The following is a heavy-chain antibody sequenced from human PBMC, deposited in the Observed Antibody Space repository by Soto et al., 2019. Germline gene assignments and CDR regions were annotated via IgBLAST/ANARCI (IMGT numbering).Heavy chain of an antibody. CDR1: GYTFTSYG. CDR3: ARVQAFTYYAFSSGSSNDAFDI. D-gene: IGHD3-3*01. J-gene: IGHJ3*02. Sequence: ASVKVSCKASGYTFTSYGISWVRQAPGQGLEWMGWISAYNGNTNYAQKLQGRVTMTTDTSTSTAYMELRSLRSDDTAVYYCARVQAFTYYAFSSGSSNDAFDISGQGTMVTVSS. V-gene: IGHV1-18*01. CDR2: ISAYNGNT.